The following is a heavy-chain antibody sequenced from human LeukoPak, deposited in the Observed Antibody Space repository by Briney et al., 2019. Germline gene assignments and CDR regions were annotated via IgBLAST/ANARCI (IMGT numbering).Heavy chain of an antibody. CDR3: ARTQDYYGSGSSFDY. CDR1: GFXFRSYE. CDR2: ISTSGNTI. Sequence: GGSLRLSCAASGFXFRSYEINWVRQAPGKGLEWGSNISTSGNTIYYADSVKGRFTISRDNAKNSLYLQMNSLRAEDTAIYYCARTQDYYGSGSSFDYWGQGALVTVSS. J-gene: IGHJ4*02. V-gene: IGHV3-48*03. D-gene: IGHD3-10*01.